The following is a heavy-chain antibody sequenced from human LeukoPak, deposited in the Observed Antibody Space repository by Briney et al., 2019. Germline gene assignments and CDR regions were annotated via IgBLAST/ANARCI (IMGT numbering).Heavy chain of an antibody. CDR1: GFTFSDYY. D-gene: IGHD2-2*01. J-gene: IGHJ4*02. CDR3: ARVRFCNSAGCYSFFDF. V-gene: IGHV3-74*01. CDR2: VSGDGSKA. Sequence: PGGSLRLSCAASGFTFSDYYMHWVRQTPGKGLVWVSRVSGDGSKADYADSVKGRFTISRDNARNTLYLQMNSLRDEGTAVYYCARVRFCNSAGCYSFFDFWGQGTLVTVSS.